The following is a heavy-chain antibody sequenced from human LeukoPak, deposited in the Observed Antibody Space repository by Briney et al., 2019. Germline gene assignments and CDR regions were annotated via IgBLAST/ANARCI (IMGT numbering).Heavy chain of an antibody. CDR1: GFTFSDHY. CDR2: IYSGGST. V-gene: IGHV3-53*01. CDR3: AFLYGRISQYFQH. J-gene: IGHJ1*01. Sequence: PGGSLRLSCAASGFTFSDHYMDWVRQAPGKGLEWVSVIYSGGSTYYADSVKGRFTISRDNSKNTLYLQMNSLRAEDTAVYYCAFLYGRISQYFQHWGQGTLVTVSS. D-gene: IGHD4-17*01.